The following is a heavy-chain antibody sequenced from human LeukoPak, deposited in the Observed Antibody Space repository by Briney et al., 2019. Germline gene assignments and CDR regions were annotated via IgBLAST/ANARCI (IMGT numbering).Heavy chain of an antibody. J-gene: IGHJ4*02. CDR2: INPNSGGT. D-gene: IGHD2/OR15-2a*01. CDR3: ARTRGSHISMAYLDY. V-gene: IGHV1-2*02. Sequence: ASVKVSCEASGYTFTGYYMHWVRQAPGQGLEWMGWINPNSGGTNYAQKFQGRVTMTRDTSISTAYMELSRLRSDDTAVYYCARTRGSHISMAYLDYWGQGTLVTVSS. CDR1: GYTFTGYY.